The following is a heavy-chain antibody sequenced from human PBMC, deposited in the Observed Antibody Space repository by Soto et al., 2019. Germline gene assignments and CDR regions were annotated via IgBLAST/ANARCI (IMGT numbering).Heavy chain of an antibody. D-gene: IGHD2-2*01. Sequence: QVQLVQSGAEVEKPGASVKVSCKASGYTFTNYAVHWVRQAPGQRLEWMGWINAGNGNTRFSQNLQGRVTITRDTSARTGYMELSSLRSEDTAVYYCARGHLAVVPVASWFYYMDVWGKGTTGTVAS. CDR2: INAGNGNT. V-gene: IGHV1-3*01. J-gene: IGHJ6*03. CDR1: GYTFTNYA. CDR3: ARGHLAVVPVASWFYYMDV.